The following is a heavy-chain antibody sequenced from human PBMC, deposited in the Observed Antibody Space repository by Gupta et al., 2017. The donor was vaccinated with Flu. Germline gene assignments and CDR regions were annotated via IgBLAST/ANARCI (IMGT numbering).Heavy chain of an antibody. CDR2: ISGNNGNT. D-gene: IGHD1-26*01. V-gene: IGHV1-18*04. Sequence: LNTYGIKGVLQAPGERLEWVGGISGNNGNTNYEKKFQGRGTITADTSTATAYMDQRNLTSDDAAVYFCARAPKWELHWSDTWGQGTLVTVSS. CDR3: ARAPKWELHWSDT. J-gene: IGHJ5*02. CDR1: LNTYG.